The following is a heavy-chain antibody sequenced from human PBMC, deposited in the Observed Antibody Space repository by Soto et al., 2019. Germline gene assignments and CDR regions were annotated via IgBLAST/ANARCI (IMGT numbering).Heavy chain of an antibody. J-gene: IGHJ4*02. CDR2: IYPGDSDT. CDR1: GYSFTSYW. D-gene: IGHD3-22*01. CDR3: ARLDYYDSSGYYDTFDY. Sequence: GESXKISCKGSGYSFTSYWIGWVRQMPGKGLEWMGIIYPGDSDTRYSPSFQGQVTISADKSISTAYLQWSSLKASDTAMYYCARLDYYDSSGYYDTFDYWGQGTLVTVSS. V-gene: IGHV5-51*01.